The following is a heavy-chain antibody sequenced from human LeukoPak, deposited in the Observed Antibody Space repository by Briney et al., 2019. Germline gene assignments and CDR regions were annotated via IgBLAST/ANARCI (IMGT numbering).Heavy chain of an antibody. CDR1: GFTFSSYW. V-gene: IGHV3-7*01. Sequence: GGSLRLSCAASGFTFSSYWMSWVRQAPGKWLEWVANIKQDGSEKYYVDSVKGRFTISRDNAKNSLYLQMNSLRAEDTAVYYCARDYGDYYFDYWGQGTLVTVSS. J-gene: IGHJ4*02. CDR2: IKQDGSEK. CDR3: ARDYGDYYFDY. D-gene: IGHD4-17*01.